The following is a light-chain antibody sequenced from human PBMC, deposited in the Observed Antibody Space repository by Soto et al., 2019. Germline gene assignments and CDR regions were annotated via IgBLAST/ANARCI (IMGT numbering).Light chain of an antibody. V-gene: IGKV3-20*01. CDR3: QQYANSPLT. CDR2: GAS. J-gene: IGKJ5*01. CDR1: QSVTSNY. Sequence: EIVLTQSPGTLSLSPGEGATLSCRAGQSVTSNYLAWYQQKPGQAPRLLIYGASSRATGIPDRFSGSGSGTDFTLTISRLEPEDFAEYYCQQYANSPLTFGQGTRLEIK.